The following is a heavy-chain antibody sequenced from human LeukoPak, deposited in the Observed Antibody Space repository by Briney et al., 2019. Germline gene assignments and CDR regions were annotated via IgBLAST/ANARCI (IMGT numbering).Heavy chain of an antibody. D-gene: IGHD3-3*01. CDR3: ARSYKYALYN. CDR1: GGSISYSC. CDR2: IYYSGST. J-gene: IGHJ1*01. Sequence: PSETLSLTCTVSGGSISYSCWSWIREPPGQGQECIGYIYYSGSTDYNPSLKSRVTISMDTSKNQFSLNLSSVTATDTAVYFCARSYKYALYNWGQGILVTVSS. V-gene: IGHV4-59*01.